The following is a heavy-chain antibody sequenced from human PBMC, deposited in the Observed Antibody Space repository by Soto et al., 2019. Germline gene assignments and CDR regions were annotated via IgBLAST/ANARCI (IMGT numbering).Heavy chain of an antibody. CDR2: IYYRGST. Sequence: SETLSFTCIVSGGSISSSSYYWDWIRQPPGKGLEWIGSIYYRGSTYYNPSLQSRVTISVDTSKNQFSLKLSSVTAADTAVYYCARRPYYYDSPGPPRWGQGTLVTVSS. CDR1: GGSISSSSYY. CDR3: ARRPYYYDSPGPPR. D-gene: IGHD3-22*01. J-gene: IGHJ4*02. V-gene: IGHV4-39*01.